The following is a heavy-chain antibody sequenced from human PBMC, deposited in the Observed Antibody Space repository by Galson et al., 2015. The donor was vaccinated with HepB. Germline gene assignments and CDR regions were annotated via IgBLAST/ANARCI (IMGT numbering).Heavy chain of an antibody. CDR1: GYTFTSYY. J-gene: IGHJ4*02. CDR2: INPSGGST. Sequence: SVKVSCKASGYTFTSYYMHWVRQAPGQGLEWMGIINPSGGSTSYAQKFQGRVTMTRDTSTSTVYMELSSLRSEDTAVYFCARTFYYDSSGYYYSPGAYWGQGTLVTVSS. CDR3: ARTFYYDSSGYYYSPGAY. V-gene: IGHV1-46*03. D-gene: IGHD3-22*01.